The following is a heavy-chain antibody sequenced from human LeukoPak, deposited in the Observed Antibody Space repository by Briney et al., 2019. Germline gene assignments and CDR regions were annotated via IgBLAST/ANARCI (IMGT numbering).Heavy chain of an antibody. CDR3: ARDRTVTTSWFDP. V-gene: IGHV3-30*04. CDR2: ISYDGGNK. J-gene: IGHJ5*02. D-gene: IGHD4-17*01. CDR1: GFIFSNYA. Sequence: SLRLSCAASGFIFSNYAMHWVRQAPGKGLEWVAVISYDGGNKNYADSVKGRFTISRDSSKNTLYLQMNSLRTEDTAVYYCARDRTVTTSWFDPWGQGTLVTVSS.